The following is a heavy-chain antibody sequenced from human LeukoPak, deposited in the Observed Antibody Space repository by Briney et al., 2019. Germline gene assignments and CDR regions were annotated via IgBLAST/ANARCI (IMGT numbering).Heavy chain of an antibody. CDR2: IYYSGST. CDR1: GGSISSSSYY. J-gene: IGHJ4*02. D-gene: IGHD3-10*01. V-gene: IGHV4-39*01. CDR3: ARHAITMVRGVISYFDY. Sequence: SETLSLTCTVSGGSISSSSYYWGWIRQPPGKGLEWIRSIYYSGSTYYNPSLKSRVTISVDTSKNQFSLKLSSVTAADTAVYYCARHAITMVRGVISYFDYWGQGTLVTVSS.